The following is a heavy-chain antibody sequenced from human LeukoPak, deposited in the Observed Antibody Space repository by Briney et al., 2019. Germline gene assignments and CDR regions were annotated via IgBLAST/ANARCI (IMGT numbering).Heavy chain of an antibody. Sequence: GATVQISRKASRYTFTSYALNWVRQAPGQGLEWMGWINTNTGNPTYAQGVTGRFVFSLDTSVTTAYLQISSLKAEDTAVDYCARFGDYGDEAYWGQGTLVTVSS. D-gene: IGHD4-17*01. V-gene: IGHV7-4-1*02. CDR3: ARFGDYGDEAY. CDR2: INTNTGNP. CDR1: RYTFTSYA. J-gene: IGHJ4*02.